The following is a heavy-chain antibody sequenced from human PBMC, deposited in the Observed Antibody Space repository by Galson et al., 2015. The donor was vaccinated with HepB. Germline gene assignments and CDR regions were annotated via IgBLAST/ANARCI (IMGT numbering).Heavy chain of an antibody. J-gene: IGHJ4*02. CDR1: GDSVSSDSSA. CDR2: TYYRSQWYH. V-gene: IGHV6-1*01. D-gene: IGHD4/OR15-4a*01. Sequence: CAISGDSVSSDSSAWNWIRQSPSRGIEWLGRTYYRSQWYHDYSGSMQSRITINAETSTNQFFLQLDSVTPEDTAVYYCARDDYLGLVYYFDYWGPGILVTVS. CDR3: ARDDYLGLVYYFDY.